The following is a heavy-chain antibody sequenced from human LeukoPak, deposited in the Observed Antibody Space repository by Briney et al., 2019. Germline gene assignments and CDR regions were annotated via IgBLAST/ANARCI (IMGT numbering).Heavy chain of an antibody. CDR3: ARQPASAA. CDR2: IFPGDSDT. J-gene: IGHJ5*02. CDR1: GYSFSSYW. Sequence: GESLKISCKASGYSFSSYWIGWVRQMPGKGLEWMGIIFPGDSDTRYSPSFQGQVTISADKSINTTYLQWGSLRASDTAIYYCARQPASAASGQRTLGTVSP. V-gene: IGHV5-51*01.